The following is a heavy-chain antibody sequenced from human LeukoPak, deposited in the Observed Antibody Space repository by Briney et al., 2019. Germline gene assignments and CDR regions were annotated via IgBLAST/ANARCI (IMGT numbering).Heavy chain of an antibody. CDR3: ARPKSKEYQLLYFDY. V-gene: IGHV1-18*01. CDR2: ISAYNGNT. CDR1: GCTFTSYG. J-gene: IGHJ4*02. D-gene: IGHD2-2*01. Sequence: ASVKVSSKASGCTFTSYGISWVRQAPGQGLEWMGWISAYNGNTNYAQKLQGRVTMTTDTSTSTAYMELRSLRSDDTAVYYCARPKSKEYQLLYFDYWGQGTLVTVSS.